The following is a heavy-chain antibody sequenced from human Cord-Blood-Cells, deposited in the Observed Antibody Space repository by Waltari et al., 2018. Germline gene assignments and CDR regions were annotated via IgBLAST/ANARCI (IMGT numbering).Heavy chain of an antibody. J-gene: IGHJ4*02. CDR1: GGTFSSYA. CDR2: IIPILGIA. CDR3: ARDEGSGDQYNWNYYFDY. Sequence: QVQLVQSGAAVKKPGSSVKVSCKASGGTFSSYASSWGRPALGQGLEWMERIIPILGIANYSQKFQGRVTSTADKSTSTAYMELSSLRSEDTAVYYCARDEGSGDQYNWNYYFDYWGQGTLVTVSS. D-gene: IGHD1-7*01. V-gene: IGHV1-69*04.